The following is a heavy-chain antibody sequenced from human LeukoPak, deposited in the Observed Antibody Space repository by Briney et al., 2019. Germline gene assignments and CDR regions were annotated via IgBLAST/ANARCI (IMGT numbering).Heavy chain of an antibody. CDR3: VRHDSWNNDNWFDP. D-gene: IGHD1/OR15-1a*01. CDR2: IHFSGST. J-gene: IGHJ5*02. V-gene: IGHV4-39*01. CDR1: GLTVSSNY. Sequence: PGGSLRLSCAASGLTVSSNYMTWVRQAPGKGLEWVATIHFSGSTYYNPSLKSRVTISVDTSKNQFSLKLTSVTAADTAVYYCVRHDSWNNDNWFDPWGQGTLVTVSS.